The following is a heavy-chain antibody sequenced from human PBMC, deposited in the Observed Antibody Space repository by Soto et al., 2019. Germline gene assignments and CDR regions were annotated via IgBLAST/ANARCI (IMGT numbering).Heavy chain of an antibody. CDR2: IHYSGST. CDR1: VGSISSGGYY. D-gene: IGHD3-10*01. V-gene: IGHV4-31*03. J-gene: IGHJ4*02. Sequence: QVQLQESGPGLVTPSQTLSLTCTVSVGSISSGGYYWSWIRQHPGKGLEWIGYIHYSGSTYYNPSLKSRGTISVDTSKNPFCLKLSSVTAADTAVYYCARASRTEYYYGSGSSTGIDYWGQGTLVTVSS. CDR3: ARASRTEYYYGSGSSTGIDY.